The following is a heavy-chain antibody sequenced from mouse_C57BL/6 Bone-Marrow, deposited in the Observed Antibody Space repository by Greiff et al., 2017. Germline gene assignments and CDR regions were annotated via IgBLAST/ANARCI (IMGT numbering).Heavy chain of an antibody. CDR1: GFTFSSYA. V-gene: IGHV5-4*03. Sequence: EVMLVESGGGLVKPGGSLKLSCAASGFTFSSYAMSWVRQTPEKRLEWVATISDGGSYTYYPDNVKGRFTISRDNAKNNLYLQMSHLKSEDTAMXYCARIPYYYGSSPWYFDVWGTGTTVTVSS. J-gene: IGHJ1*03. CDR3: ARIPYYYGSSPWYFDV. D-gene: IGHD1-1*01. CDR2: ISDGGSYT.